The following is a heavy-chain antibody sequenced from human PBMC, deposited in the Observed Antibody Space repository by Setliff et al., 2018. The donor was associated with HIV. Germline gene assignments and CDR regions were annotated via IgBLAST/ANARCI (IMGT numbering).Heavy chain of an antibody. CDR3: ARDPKRYYDILTGYPSYYGMDV. CDR1: GYTFTSYG. Sequence: RASVKVSCKASGYTFTSYGISWVRQAPGQGLEWMGWISAYNGNTNYAQKLQGRVTMTTDTSTSTAYMELRSLRSDDTAVYYCARDPKRYYDILTGYPSYYGMDVWGQGTTVTVSS. J-gene: IGHJ6*02. D-gene: IGHD3-9*01. CDR2: ISAYNGNT. V-gene: IGHV1-18*01.